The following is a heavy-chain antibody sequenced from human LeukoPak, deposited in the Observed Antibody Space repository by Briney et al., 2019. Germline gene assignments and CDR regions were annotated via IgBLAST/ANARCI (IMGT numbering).Heavy chain of an antibody. CDR3: ARDSRDVYYFDY. J-gene: IGHJ4*02. D-gene: IGHD3-10*02. CDR1: GFTFSSYG. V-gene: IGHV3-30*02. CDR2: IRYDGSNK. Sequence: GGSLRLSCAASGFTFSSYGMHWVRQTPGTGLEWVAFIRYDGSNKYYADSVKGRFTISRDNSKNTLYLQMNSLRAEDTAVYYCARDSRDVYYFDYWGQGTLVTVSS.